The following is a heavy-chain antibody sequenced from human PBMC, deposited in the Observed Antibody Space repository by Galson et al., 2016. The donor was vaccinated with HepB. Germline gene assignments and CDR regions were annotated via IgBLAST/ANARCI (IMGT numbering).Heavy chain of an antibody. CDR1: GYSFTDYA. CDR2: ITTNTGNP. CDR3: ARGTGSSSKVY. D-gene: IGHD6-6*01. J-gene: IGHJ4*02. Sequence: SVKVSCKASGYSFTDYAMNWVRQAPGQGLQWMGWITTNTGNPTYAQGFTGRFVFSLDTSVSTAYLQISSLKAEDTAVYYCARGTGSSSKVYWGQGTLVTVSS. V-gene: IGHV7-4-1*02.